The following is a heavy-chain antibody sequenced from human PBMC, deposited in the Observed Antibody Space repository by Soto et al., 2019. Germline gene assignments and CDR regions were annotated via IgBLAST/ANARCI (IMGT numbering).Heavy chain of an antibody. J-gene: IGHJ5*02. CDR3: ARDYSNPRGRFDP. Sequence: GGSVRLSXAASGFTSSGYWMTWVRQAPGKGLEWVANINQDGSEKYYVDSVKGRFTISRDNAKDSLYLQMNSLRAEDTAIYYCARDYSNPRGRFDPWGQGTLVTVS. CDR2: INQDGSEK. V-gene: IGHV3-7*01. D-gene: IGHD4-4*01. CDR1: GFTSSGYW.